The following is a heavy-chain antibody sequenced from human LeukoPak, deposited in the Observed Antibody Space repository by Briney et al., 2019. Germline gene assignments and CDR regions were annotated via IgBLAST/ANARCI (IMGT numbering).Heavy chain of an antibody. Sequence: SETLSLTCTVSGGSVSSGSYYWSWIRQPPGKGLEWVGTVYYSGGAYHNPSLKSRVTISVDTSKNQFSLKLRSVTAADTAVYYCARRIFGLYYFDYWGQGSLVTVSS. CDR1: GGSVSSGSYY. J-gene: IGHJ4*02. D-gene: IGHD3/OR15-3a*01. CDR3: ARRIFGLYYFDY. CDR2: VYYSGGA. V-gene: IGHV4-39*01.